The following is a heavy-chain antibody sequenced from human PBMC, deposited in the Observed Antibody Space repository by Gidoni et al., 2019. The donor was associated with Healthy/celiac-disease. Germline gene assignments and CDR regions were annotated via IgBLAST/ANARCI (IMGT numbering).Heavy chain of an antibody. CDR3: ARGTTRVYYYGMDV. CDR1: GATFSSYA. D-gene: IGHD4-17*01. CDR2: IRPRCCTA. J-gene: IGHJ6*02. V-gene: IGHV1-69*01. Sequence: QVQLVQSGAEVKKPGSSVKVSCTASGATFSSYAIGWVRQAPGQGLEWMGGIRPRCCTANSDQKFQGRFTITADESTSTAYMELSSLRSEDTAVYYCARGTTRVYYYGMDVWGQGTTVTVSS.